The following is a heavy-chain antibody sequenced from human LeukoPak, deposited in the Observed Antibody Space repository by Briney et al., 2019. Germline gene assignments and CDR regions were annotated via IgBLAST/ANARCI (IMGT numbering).Heavy chain of an antibody. CDR1: GGTFSSYA. J-gene: IGHJ4*02. CDR3: ARDILVWGRSSYFDY. CDR2: IIPIFGTA. Sequence: SVKVSCKASGGTFSSYAISWVRQAPGQGLEWMGGIIPIFGTANYAQKFQGRVTITADESTSTAYMELSSLRSEDTAVYYCARDILVWGRSSYFDYWGQGTLVTVSS. D-gene: IGHD2-15*01. V-gene: IGHV1-69*13.